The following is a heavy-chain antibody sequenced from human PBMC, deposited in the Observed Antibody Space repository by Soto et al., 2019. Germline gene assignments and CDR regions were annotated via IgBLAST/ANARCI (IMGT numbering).Heavy chain of an antibody. V-gene: IGHV4-34*01. CDR2: INHSGSP. CDR3: ARGRWLRSAFDY. D-gene: IGHD5-12*01. CDR1: GGSFSGYY. J-gene: IGHJ4*02. Sequence: QVQLQQWGAGLLKPSETLSLTCAVYGGSFSGYYWSWIRQPPGKGLEWIGEINHSGSPNYNPSLKSRVTISVDTSKNQFSLKLSSVTAADTAVYSCARGRWLRSAFDYWGPGTLVTVSS.